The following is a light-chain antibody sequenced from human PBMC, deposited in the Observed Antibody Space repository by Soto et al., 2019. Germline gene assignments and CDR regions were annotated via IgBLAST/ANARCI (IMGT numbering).Light chain of an antibody. V-gene: IGKV3-15*01. CDR1: QSVSSY. CDR3: QQYNYWPRT. CDR2: GAS. J-gene: IGKJ1*01. Sequence: IVMTQSPVTLSVSPGEGATLSCRSSQSVSSYLAWYQQKPGQAPRILIYGASNRATGIPARFSGSGSGTEFTLTISSLQSEDFAVYYCQQYNYWPRTFGPGTKVDIK.